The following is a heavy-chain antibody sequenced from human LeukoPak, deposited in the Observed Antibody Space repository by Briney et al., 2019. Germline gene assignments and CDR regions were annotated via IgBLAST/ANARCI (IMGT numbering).Heavy chain of an antibody. J-gene: IGHJ4*02. CDR2: INHSGST. V-gene: IGHV4-34*01. D-gene: IGHD6-19*01. CDR3: ARVRAVAGPPDY. CDR1: GGSFSGYY. Sequence: SETLSLTCAVYGGSFSGYYWSWIRQPPGKGLEWIGEINHSGSTNNNPSLKSRVTISVDTSKNQFSLKLSSVTAADTAVYYCARVRAVAGPPDYWGQGTLVTVSS.